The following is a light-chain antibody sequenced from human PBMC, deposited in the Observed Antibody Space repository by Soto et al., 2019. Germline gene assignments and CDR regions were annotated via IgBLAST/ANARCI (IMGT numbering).Light chain of an antibody. J-gene: IGKJ4*01. V-gene: IGKV3-11*01. Sequence: EIVLTQSPATLSLSPGERATLSCRASQSINRHLAWYQQKPGQAPRLLSLDASDRATGIPARFSGSGSGTDFTLTIRSLEHEDFAVYYCQQRSNWPPVTFGGGTKVEIK. CDR3: QQRSNWPPVT. CDR1: QSINRH. CDR2: DAS.